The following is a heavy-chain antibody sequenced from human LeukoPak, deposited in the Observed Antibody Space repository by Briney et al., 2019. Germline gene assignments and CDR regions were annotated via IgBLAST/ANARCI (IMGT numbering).Heavy chain of an antibody. CDR2: ISGSGGST. V-gene: IGHV3-23*01. J-gene: IGHJ4*02. Sequence: GGSLRLSCAASGFTFSSYAMSWVRQAPGEGLEWVSAISGSGGSTYYADSVKGRFTISRDNSKNTLYLQMNSLRAEDTAVYYCAKLVDGRFGELIDYWGQGTLVTVSS. CDR1: GFTFSSYA. D-gene: IGHD3-10*01. CDR3: AKLVDGRFGELIDY.